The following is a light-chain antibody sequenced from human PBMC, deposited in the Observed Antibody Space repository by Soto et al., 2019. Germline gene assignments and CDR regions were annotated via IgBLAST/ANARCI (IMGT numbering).Light chain of an antibody. CDR3: CSYAGDGVV. Sequence: QSVLTQPASVSGSPGQSIIVSCTGTNSDVGRYDHVSWLQHSPGKAPKVVIYDVNNRPSGVSNRFSGSKSDNMAALTISGLQAEDEGDYYCCSYAGDGVVFGGGTKVTVL. V-gene: IGLV2-23*02. CDR2: DVN. J-gene: IGLJ2*01. CDR1: NSDVGRYDH.